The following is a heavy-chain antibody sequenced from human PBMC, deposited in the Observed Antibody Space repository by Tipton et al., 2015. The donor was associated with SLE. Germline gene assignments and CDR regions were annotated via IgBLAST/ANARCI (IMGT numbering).Heavy chain of an antibody. CDR3: ARELRAGYFDY. CDR1: GGSFSGYY. J-gene: IGHJ4*02. Sequence: LRLSCAVYGGSFSGYYWSWIRQPPGKGLEWIGEINHSGSTNYNPSLKSRVTISVDTSKNQFSLKLSSVTAADTAVYYCARELRAGYFDYWGQGTPVTVSS. D-gene: IGHD3-10*01. V-gene: IGHV4-34*01. CDR2: INHSGST.